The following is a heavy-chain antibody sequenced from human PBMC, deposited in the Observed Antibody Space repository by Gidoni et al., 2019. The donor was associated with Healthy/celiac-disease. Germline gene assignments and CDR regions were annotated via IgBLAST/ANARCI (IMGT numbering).Heavy chain of an antibody. CDR1: GFTVSSNY. Sequence: EVQLVESGGGLVQPGGSLRPSCAAAGFTVSSNYMGWVRQAPGKGLEWVSVIYSGGSTYYADSVKGRFTISRDNSKNTLYLQMNSLRAEDTAVYYCARAVVGATFEFFDYWGQGTLVTVSS. D-gene: IGHD1-26*01. J-gene: IGHJ4*02. CDR2: IYSGGST. V-gene: IGHV3-66*01. CDR3: ARAVVGATFEFFDY.